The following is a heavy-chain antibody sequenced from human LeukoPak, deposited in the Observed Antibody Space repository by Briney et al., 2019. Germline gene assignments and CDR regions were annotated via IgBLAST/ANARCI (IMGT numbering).Heavy chain of an antibody. CDR1: GGSISSYY. D-gene: IGHD2/OR15-2a*01. CDR3: ARGEYWVRF. J-gene: IGHJ4*02. Sequence: SETLSLTCTVSGGSISSYYWSWIRQPAGKGLEWIGRIYTSGSTNYNPSLKSRLTIAVDTATNDFSLKLSSVTAADTAVYYCARGEYWVRFWGRGTLVTVSS. V-gene: IGHV4-4*07. CDR2: IYTSGST.